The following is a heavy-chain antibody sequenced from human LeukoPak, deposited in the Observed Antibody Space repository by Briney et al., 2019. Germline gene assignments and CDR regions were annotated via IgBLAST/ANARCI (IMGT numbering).Heavy chain of an antibody. D-gene: IGHD6-13*01. V-gene: IGHV3-21*01. CDR3: ARDNDQQLYADWFDP. J-gene: IGHJ5*02. Sequence: PGGSLRLSCAASGFTFSNAWMNWVRQAPGKGLEWVSSISSSSSYIYYADSVKGRFTISRDNAKNSLYLQMNSLRAEDTAVYYCARDNDQQLYADWFDPWGQGTLVTVSS. CDR1: GFTFSNAW. CDR2: ISSSSSYI.